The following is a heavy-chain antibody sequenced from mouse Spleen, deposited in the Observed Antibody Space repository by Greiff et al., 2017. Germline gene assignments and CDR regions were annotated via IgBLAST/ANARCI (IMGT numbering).Heavy chain of an antibody. CDR1: GFTFSDYG. CDR2: ISSGSSTI. D-gene: IGHD1-1*01. Sequence: EVKLVESGGGLVKPGGSLKLSCAASGFTFSDYGMHWVRQAPEKGLEWVAYISSGSSTIYYADTVKGRFTITRDNTKNTLFLQMTSLRSEDTAIYYCARDYAGGDYWGQGTTLTVSS. CDR3: ARDYAGGDY. J-gene: IGHJ2*01. V-gene: IGHV5-17*01.